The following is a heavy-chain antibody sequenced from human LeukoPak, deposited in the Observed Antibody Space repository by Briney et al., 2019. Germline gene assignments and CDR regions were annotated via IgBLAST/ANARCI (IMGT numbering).Heavy chain of an antibody. CDR2: INHSGST. D-gene: IGHD2-2*02. J-gene: IGHJ5*02. CDR3: ARGRGGRGTRAAAIRGTYNWFDP. CDR1: GGSFSGYY. Sequence: PSETLSLTCAVYGGSFSGYYWSWIRQPPGKGLEWIGEINHSGSTNYNPSLKSRVTISVDTSKNRFSLKLSSVTAADTAVYYCARGRGGRGTRAAAIRGTYNWFDPWGQGTLVTVSS. V-gene: IGHV4-34*01.